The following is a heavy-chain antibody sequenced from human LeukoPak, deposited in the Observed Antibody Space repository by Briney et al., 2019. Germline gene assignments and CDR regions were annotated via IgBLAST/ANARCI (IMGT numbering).Heavy chain of an antibody. CDR2: ISDSGDRT. V-gene: IGHV3-23*01. Sequence: GGSLRLSCAASGFTFSSYAVSWVRQAPGKGLAWVSAISDSGDRTQYADSVRGRFTISRDNSKDTLYLQLDSLRAEDTAVYYCAKGSSNWRDYYYFDYWGQGTLVTVSS. J-gene: IGHJ4*02. CDR1: GFTFSSYA. CDR3: AKGSSNWRDYYYFDY. D-gene: IGHD6-13*01.